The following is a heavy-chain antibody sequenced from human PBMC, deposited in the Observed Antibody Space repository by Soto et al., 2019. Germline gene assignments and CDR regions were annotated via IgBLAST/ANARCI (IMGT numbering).Heavy chain of an antibody. J-gene: IGHJ3*02. CDR2: ISSSSSTI. CDR3: ARDFNYYGSGSYYAFDI. D-gene: IGHD3-10*01. CDR1: GLTFSSYS. V-gene: IGHV3-48*02. Sequence: GGSLRLSCAASGLTFSSYSMNWVRQAPGKGLEWVSYISSSSSTIYYADSVKGRFTISRDNAKNSLYLQMNSLRDEDTAVYYCARDFNYYGSGSYYAFDIWGQGTMVTVSS.